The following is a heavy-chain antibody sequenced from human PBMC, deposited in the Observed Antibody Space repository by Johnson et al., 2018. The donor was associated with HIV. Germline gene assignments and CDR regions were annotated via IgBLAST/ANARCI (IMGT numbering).Heavy chain of an antibody. CDR3: ARDVGSGPAFDI. V-gene: IGHV3-30*04. CDR2: ISYDGRNK. J-gene: IGHJ3*02. Sequence: QVQLVESGGGVVQPERSLRLSCAASGFTFSTYAMHWVRQAPGKGLEWVACISYDGRNKHYAGSVKGRFTISRDHAKNSPYLQMNSLRAEDTAVYYCARDVGSGPAFDIWGQGTMVTVSS. CDR1: GFTFSTYA. D-gene: IGHD2-15*01.